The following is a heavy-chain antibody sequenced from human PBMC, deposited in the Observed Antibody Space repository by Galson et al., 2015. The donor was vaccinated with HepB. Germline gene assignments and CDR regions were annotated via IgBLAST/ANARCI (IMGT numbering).Heavy chain of an antibody. CDR3: AREDLRYHPALDI. CDR1: GYTFTSYD. D-gene: IGHD1-14*01. V-gene: IGHV1-8*01. J-gene: IGHJ3*02. CDR2: MNPNSGNT. Sequence: SVKVSCKASGYTFTSYDINWVRQATGQGLEWMGWMNPNSGNTGYAQKFQGRVTMTRNTSISTAYMELSSLRSEDTAVYYCAREDLRYHPALDIWGQGTMVTVSS.